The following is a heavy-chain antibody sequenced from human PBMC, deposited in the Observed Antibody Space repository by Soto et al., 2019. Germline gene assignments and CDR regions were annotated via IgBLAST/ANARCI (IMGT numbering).Heavy chain of an antibody. J-gene: IGHJ4*02. Sequence: QVQLVQSGAEVKKPGASVKVSCKASGYTFTTYGMSWVRQAPGQGLDWMGWISTYNGNTKYAERLQGRATMTTDTTTSTAYMELRSLRSDDTAVYYCARGPTDYYDNSGDYFLDYWGQGTLVTVSS. V-gene: IGHV1-18*01. CDR1: GYTFTTYG. CDR3: ARGPTDYYDNSGDYFLDY. D-gene: IGHD3-22*01. CDR2: ISTYNGNT.